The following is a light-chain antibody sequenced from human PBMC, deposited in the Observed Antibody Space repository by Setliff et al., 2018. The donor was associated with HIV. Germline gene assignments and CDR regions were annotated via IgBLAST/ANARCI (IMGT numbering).Light chain of an antibody. J-gene: IGLJ2*01. V-gene: IGLV8-61*01. CDR1: SGSVSTSYY. CDR2: STY. CDR3: VLFLGSGIWG. Sequence: QTVVTQEPSFAVSPGGTVTLTCGLSSGSVSTSYYPSWYQQTPGQAPRTLIYSTYTRSSGVPDRFSGSILGNKAALTITGAQADDESDYYCVLFLGSGIWGFGGGTKVTV.